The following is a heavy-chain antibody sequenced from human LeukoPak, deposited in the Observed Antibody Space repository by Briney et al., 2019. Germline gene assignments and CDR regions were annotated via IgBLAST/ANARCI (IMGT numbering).Heavy chain of an antibody. CDR3: AKGLREWELHGVDY. V-gene: IGHV3-9*02. J-gene: IGHJ4*02. Sequence: GGSLRLSCVVSGVTASNAWMSWGRQAPGKGGEWVSGISWNSGSIGYADSVKGRFTISRDNAKNSLYLQMNSLRAEDTALHYCAKGLREWELHGVDYWGQGTLVTVSS. CDR1: GVTASNAW. CDR2: ISWNSGSI. D-gene: IGHD1-26*01.